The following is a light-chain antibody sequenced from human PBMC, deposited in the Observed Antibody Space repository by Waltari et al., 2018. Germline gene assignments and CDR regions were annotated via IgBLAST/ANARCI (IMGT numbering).Light chain of an antibody. Sequence: EIVLTQSPDTLSLSPGERATLSCRASQYVTSSYFAWYQQKPGQGPRLLIYAASARATGIPDRFSGSGSGTDFTLTISRLEPEDFAVYFCQQYGSSLVTFGGGTEVEIK. CDR1: QYVTSSY. V-gene: IGKV3-20*01. J-gene: IGKJ4*01. CDR3: QQYGSSLVT. CDR2: AAS.